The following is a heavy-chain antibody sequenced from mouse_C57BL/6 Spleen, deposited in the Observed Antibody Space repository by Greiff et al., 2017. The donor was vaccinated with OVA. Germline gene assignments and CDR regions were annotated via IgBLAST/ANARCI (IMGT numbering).Heavy chain of an antibody. Sequence: QVQLKQPGAELVKPGASVKLSCKASGYTFTSYWMHWVKQRPGRGLEWIGRIDPNSGGTKYNEKFKSKATLTVDKPSSTAYMQLSSLTSEDSAVYYCAREFTTVVAGAMDYWGQGTSVTVSS. V-gene: IGHV1-72*01. CDR1: GYTFTSYW. J-gene: IGHJ4*01. CDR2: IDPNSGGT. D-gene: IGHD1-1*01. CDR3: AREFTTVVAGAMDY.